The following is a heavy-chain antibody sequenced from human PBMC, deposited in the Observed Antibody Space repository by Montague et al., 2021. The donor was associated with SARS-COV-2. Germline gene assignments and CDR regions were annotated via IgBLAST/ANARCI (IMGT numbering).Heavy chain of an antibody. Sequence: SETLSLTCTVSGGSISSSSYYWGWIRQPPGKGLEWIGRIYSSGSTNYNPSLKSRVTMSVDTSKNQFSLKLSSVTAADTALYYCARDRPRSYYYGSGTYTWGVYGLPVWGPGTTVTLSS. J-gene: IGHJ6*02. V-gene: IGHV4-39*07. CDR1: GGSISSSSYY. CDR3: ARDRPRSYYYGSGTYTWGVYGLPV. CDR2: IYSSGST. D-gene: IGHD3-10*01.